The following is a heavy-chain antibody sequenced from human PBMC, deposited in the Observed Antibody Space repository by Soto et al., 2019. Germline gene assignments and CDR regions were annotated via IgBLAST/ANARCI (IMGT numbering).Heavy chain of an antibody. CDR2: INHSGST. CDR1: GGSFSGYY. CDR3: ARGHNDIVVVPAARNYYYYYYMDV. J-gene: IGHJ6*03. V-gene: IGHV4-34*01. D-gene: IGHD2-2*01. Sequence: SETLSLTCAVYGGSFSGYYWSWIRQPPGKGLEWIGEINHSGSTNYNPSLKSRVTISVDTSKNQFSLKLSSVTAADTAVYYCARGHNDIVVVPAARNYYYYYYMDVWGKGTTVTAP.